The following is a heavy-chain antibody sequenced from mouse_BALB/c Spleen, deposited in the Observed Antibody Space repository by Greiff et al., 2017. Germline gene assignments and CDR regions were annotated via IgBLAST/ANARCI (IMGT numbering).Heavy chain of an antibody. Sequence: EVMVVESGGGLVKPGGSLKLSCAASGFTFSSYAMSWVRQTPEKRLEWVASISSGGSTYYPDSVKGRFTISRDNARNILYLQMSSLRSEDTAMYYCARGYFDYWGQGTTLTVSS. J-gene: IGHJ2*01. V-gene: IGHV5-6-5*01. CDR2: ISSGGST. CDR1: GFTFSSYA. CDR3: ARGYFDY.